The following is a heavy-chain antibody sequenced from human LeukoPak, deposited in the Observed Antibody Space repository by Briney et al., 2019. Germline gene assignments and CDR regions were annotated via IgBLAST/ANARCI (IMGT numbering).Heavy chain of an antibody. CDR2: INHSGST. Sequence: SETQSLTCAVYGGSFSGYYWSWIRQPPGKGLEWIGEINHSGSTNYNPSLKSRVTISVDTSKNQFSLKLSSVTAADTAVYYCARGAREEYCSGGSCYLGWIYYYYYGMDVWGQGTTVTVSS. V-gene: IGHV4-34*01. J-gene: IGHJ6*02. D-gene: IGHD2-15*01. CDR1: GGSFSGYY. CDR3: ARGAREEYCSGGSCYLGWIYYYYYGMDV.